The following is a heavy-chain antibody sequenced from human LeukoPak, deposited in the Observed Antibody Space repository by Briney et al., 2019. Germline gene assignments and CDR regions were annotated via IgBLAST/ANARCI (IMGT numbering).Heavy chain of an antibody. CDR2: IRNDGSNK. Sequence: AGGSLRLSCAVSGFTFSSYGMHWVRQAPGRGLEWVAFIRNDGSNKYYADSVEGRFTISRDNSKNTLYLQMNSLRAEDTAVYYCAKYDTTVTPHFDYWGQGTLVTVSS. CDR1: GFTFSSYG. D-gene: IGHD4-17*01. V-gene: IGHV3-30*02. J-gene: IGHJ4*02. CDR3: AKYDTTVTPHFDY.